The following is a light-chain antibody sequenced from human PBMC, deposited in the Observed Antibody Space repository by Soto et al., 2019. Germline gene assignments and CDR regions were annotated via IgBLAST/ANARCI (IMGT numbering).Light chain of an antibody. J-gene: IGKJ3*01. V-gene: IGKV3-15*01. CDR1: QSIGSW. Sequence: EIVLTQSPATLSLSPGERATLSCRASQSIGSWLAWYQQKPGQAPRLLIYGASTRATGIPATFSGSGSGTEFTLTISSLQSEDFAVYYCQQYNNWPFTFGPGTKVDIK. CDR2: GAS. CDR3: QQYNNWPFT.